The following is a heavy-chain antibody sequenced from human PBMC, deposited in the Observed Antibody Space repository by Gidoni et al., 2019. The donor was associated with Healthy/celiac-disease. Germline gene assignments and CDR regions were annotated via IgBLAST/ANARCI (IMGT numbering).Heavy chain of an antibody. CDR3: GRATHSSGWYTEWFDP. V-gene: IGHV3-66*02. Sequence: ELQMVASGRGFVQPRRSLCLSCAASVFDVRSNYMSWVRQAPVKGLEWVSVSDRGSSTYYADSVKGGFTTSRDNSKNTMYLQMNSMRAEDTAVYYCGRATHSSGWYTEWFDPWGQGTLVTVSS. D-gene: IGHD6-19*01. CDR2: SDRGSST. CDR1: VFDVRSNY. J-gene: IGHJ5*02.